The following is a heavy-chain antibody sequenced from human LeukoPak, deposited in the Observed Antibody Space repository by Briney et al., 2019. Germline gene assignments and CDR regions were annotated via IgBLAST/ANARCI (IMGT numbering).Heavy chain of an antibody. Sequence: SQTLSLTCTVSGGSISSGGYYWSWLRQHPGKGLEWFGYIYYSGSTYYNPSLKGRVTISVDTSKNQFSLKLSSVTAADTAVYYCARGIRISYGFDYWGQGTLVTVSS. V-gene: IGHV4-31*03. CDR3: ARGIRISYGFDY. CDR2: IYYSGST. CDR1: GGSISSGGYY. J-gene: IGHJ4*02. D-gene: IGHD5-18*01.